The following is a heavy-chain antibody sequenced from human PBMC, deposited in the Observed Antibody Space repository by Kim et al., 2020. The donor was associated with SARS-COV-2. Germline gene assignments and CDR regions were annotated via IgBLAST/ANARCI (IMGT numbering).Heavy chain of an antibody. Sequence: SETLSLTCTVSGGSINSSSYYWGWIRQPPGKGLEWIVSIYYSGSTYYNPPLKSRVTISVDTSKNQFSLKQSSVTAADTSVYYCASTDYYDSSGYADFQTWGAGKLVTVSS. J-gene: IGHJ1*01. CDR1: GGSINSSSYY. V-gene: IGHV4-39*01. D-gene: IGHD3-22*01. CDR2: IYYSGST. CDR3: ASTDYYDSSGYADFQT.